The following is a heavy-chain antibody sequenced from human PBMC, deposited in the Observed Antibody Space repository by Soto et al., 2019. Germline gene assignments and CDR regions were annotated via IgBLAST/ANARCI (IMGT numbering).Heavy chain of an antibody. CDR2: VHDSWGS. J-gene: IGHJ6*02. V-gene: IGHV4-59*01. D-gene: IGHD2-15*01. Sequence: PSETLSLTCTVSGGSISSYYWSWIRQPPGKGLEWIGYVHDSWGSHYNPSLKSRVTITKDTSKNQVVLTMTNMDPVDTATYYCAHKGGRGAAMDVWGQGTTVTVSS. CDR3: AHKGGRGAAMDV. CDR1: GGSISSYY.